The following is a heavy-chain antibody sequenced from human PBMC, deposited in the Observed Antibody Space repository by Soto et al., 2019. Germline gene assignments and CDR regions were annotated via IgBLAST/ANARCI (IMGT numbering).Heavy chain of an antibody. CDR3: ASLNVGWLAYYYYYGMDV. CDR2: IYYSGST. Sequence: SETLSLTCTVSGGSVSSGSYYWSWIRQPPGKGLEWIGYIYYSGSTNYNPSLKSRVTISVDTSKNQFSLKLSSVTAADTAVYYCASLNVGWLAYYYYYGMDVWGQGTTVTVSS. CDR1: GGSVSSGSYY. J-gene: IGHJ6*02. V-gene: IGHV4-61*01. D-gene: IGHD6-19*01.